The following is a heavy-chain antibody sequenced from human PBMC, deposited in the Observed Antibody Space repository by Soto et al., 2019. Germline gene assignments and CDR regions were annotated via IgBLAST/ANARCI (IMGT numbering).Heavy chain of an antibody. CDR3: AKDFDRSNSGILRRISVFD. Sequence: GGRWISKKPGKGLEWVSAISGSGGSTYYADSVKGRFTISRDNSKNTLYLQMNSLRAEDTAVYYCAKDFDRSNSGILRRISVFD. CDR2: ISGSGGST. V-gene: IGHV3-23*01. CDR1: G. J-gene: IGHJ4*01. D-gene: IGHD6-19*01.